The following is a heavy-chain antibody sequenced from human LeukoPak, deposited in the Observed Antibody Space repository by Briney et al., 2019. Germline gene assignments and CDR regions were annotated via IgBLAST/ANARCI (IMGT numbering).Heavy chain of an antibody. D-gene: IGHD5-24*01. CDR1: GGSFSSVTLY. CDR3: ARESTGTGRYNWYDL. V-gene: IGHV4-61*02. Sequence: PSETLSLTCSVSGGSFSSVTLYWSWIRQPAGKGLEWIGRGNARGSTDSNPSLRSRVTVSVDTSKNQVSLRLSSVTAADTAVYYCARESTGTGRYNWYDLGGQGTLVTVSS. J-gene: IGHJ4*02. CDR2: GNARGST.